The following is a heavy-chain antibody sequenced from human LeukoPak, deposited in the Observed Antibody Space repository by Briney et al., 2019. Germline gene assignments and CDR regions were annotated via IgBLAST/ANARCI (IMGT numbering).Heavy chain of an antibody. J-gene: IGHJ4*02. CDR3: ARGRAVTTGDDY. CDR1: GGSINNYY. V-gene: IGHV4-4*07. Sequence: SETLSLTCTVSGGSINNYYWSWIRQPAGKGLEWIGRIFSSGSTVYHPSFKSRVTMSVDTSRNSFSLKLTSVTAADTAVYYCARGRAVTTGDDYWGQGTLVTVSS. D-gene: IGHD4-17*01. CDR2: IFSSGST.